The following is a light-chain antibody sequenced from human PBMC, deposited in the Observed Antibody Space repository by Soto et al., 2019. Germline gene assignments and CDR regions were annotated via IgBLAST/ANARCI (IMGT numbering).Light chain of an antibody. CDR1: QGISNY. Sequence: DIQMTQSPSSLSASVGDRATITCRASQGISNYLAWYQQIPGKVPKLLISAASTLQSGVPSRFIGSGSGTDFTLTIRSLQPDDVATYCWQKDTNVPAFGRGTKVEIK. J-gene: IGKJ4*01. CDR3: QKDTNVPA. V-gene: IGKV1-27*01. CDR2: AAS.